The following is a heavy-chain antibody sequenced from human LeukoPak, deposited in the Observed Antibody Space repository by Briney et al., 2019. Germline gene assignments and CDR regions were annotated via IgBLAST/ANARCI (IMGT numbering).Heavy chain of an antibody. CDR2: IHSSGST. CDR3: ARDNDFFDY. CDR1: GGSINTYY. Sequence: SETLSLTCSVSGGSINTYYWSCIRQPAGKGLEWIGRIHSSGSTHYNPSLKSRVTMALDTSKNQFSLKLTSVTAADTAVYYCARDNDFFDYWGQGTLVTVSS. V-gene: IGHV4-4*07. J-gene: IGHJ4*02.